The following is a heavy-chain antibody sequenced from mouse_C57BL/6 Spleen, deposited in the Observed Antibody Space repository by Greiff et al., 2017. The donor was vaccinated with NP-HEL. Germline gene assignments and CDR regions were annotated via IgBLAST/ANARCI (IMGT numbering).Heavy chain of an antibody. CDR1: GFSLTSYG. D-gene: IGHD2-4*01. V-gene: IGHV2-6-1*01. J-gene: IGHJ1*03. CDR2: IWSDGST. CDR3: ARHSVYYEYGGYFDV. Sequence: VQLQQSGPGLVAPSQSLSITCTVSGFSLTSYGVHWVRQPPGKGLEWLVVIWSDGSTTYNSALKSRLSISKDNSKSQVVLKMNSLQTNDTAMYYCARHSVYYEYGGYFDVWGTGTTVTVSS.